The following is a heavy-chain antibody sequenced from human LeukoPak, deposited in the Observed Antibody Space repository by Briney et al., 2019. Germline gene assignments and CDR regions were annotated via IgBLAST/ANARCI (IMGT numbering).Heavy chain of an antibody. CDR1: GGSISSSSYY. V-gene: IGHV4-39*01. D-gene: IGHD2-15*01. CDR3: ARSTSLGYCSGGSCYRKHFDY. J-gene: IGHJ4*02. Sequence: PSETLSLTCTVSGGSISSSSYYWGWIRQPPGKGLEWIGSIYYSGSTYYNPSLKSRITISVDTSKNQFSLNLSSVIATDTAVYYCARSTSLGYCSGGSCYRKHFDYWGLGTLVTVSS. CDR2: IYYSGST.